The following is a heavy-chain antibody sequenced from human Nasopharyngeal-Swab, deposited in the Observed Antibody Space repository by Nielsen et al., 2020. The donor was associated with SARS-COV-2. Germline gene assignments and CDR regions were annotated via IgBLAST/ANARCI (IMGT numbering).Heavy chain of an antibody. J-gene: IGHJ4*02. V-gene: IGHV3-30-3*01. CDR2: ISYDGSNK. Sequence: WIRQPPGKGLEWVAVISYDGSNKYYADSVKGRFTISRDNSKNMLYLQMNSLRAEDTAVYYCARGRITMVRGVIMLVYWGQGTLVTVSS. CDR3: ARGRITMVRGVIMLVY. D-gene: IGHD3-10*01.